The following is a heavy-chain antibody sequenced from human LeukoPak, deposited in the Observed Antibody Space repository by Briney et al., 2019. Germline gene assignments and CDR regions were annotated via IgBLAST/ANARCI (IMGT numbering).Heavy chain of an antibody. Sequence: SETLSLTYTVSGGSISSGSNYWGCIRQPPGKGLEWIGSIYYNGRTYNNASLKSRVTISVDTSRNQFSLKLTSVTAADTAVYYCATLNTVRSYYSMDVWGKGTSVTISS. CDR1: GGSISSGSNY. CDR2: IYYNGRT. V-gene: IGHV4-39*07. D-gene: IGHD4-17*01. CDR3: ATLNTVRSYYSMDV. J-gene: IGHJ6*03.